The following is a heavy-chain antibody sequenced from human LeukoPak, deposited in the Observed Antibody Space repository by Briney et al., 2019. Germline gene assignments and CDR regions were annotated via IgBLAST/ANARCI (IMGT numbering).Heavy chain of an antibody. CDR1: GGSISSGSYY. Sequence: SQTLSLTCTVSGGSISSGSYYWSWIRQPAGKGLEWIGRIYTSGSTNYNPSLKSRVTISVDTSKNQFSLKLSSVTAADTAVYYCARMVRGACDYWGQGTLVTVSS. J-gene: IGHJ4*02. CDR2: IYTSGST. V-gene: IGHV4-61*02. D-gene: IGHD3-10*01. CDR3: ARMVRGACDY.